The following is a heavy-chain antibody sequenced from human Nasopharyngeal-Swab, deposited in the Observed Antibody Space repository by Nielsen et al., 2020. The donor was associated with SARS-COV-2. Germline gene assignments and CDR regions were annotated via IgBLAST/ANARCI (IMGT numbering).Heavy chain of an antibody. D-gene: IGHD3-3*01. J-gene: IGHJ6*02. CDR3: AREDSYYDFWSGYLPQHYYYYGMDV. CDR1: GFTFSSYW. CDR2: IKQDGSEK. Sequence: ESLKISCAASGFTFSSYWMSWVRQAPGKGLEWVANIKQDGSEKYYVDSVKGRFTLSRDNAKNSLYLQMNSLRAEDTAVYYCAREDSYYDFWSGYLPQHYYYYGMDVWGQGTTVTVSS. V-gene: IGHV3-7*03.